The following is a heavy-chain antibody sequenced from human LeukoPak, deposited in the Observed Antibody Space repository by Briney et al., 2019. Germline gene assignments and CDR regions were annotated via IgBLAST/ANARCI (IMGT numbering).Heavy chain of an antibody. CDR3: AGDRGYDSSGYYRDYFDY. V-gene: IGHV3-11*04. CDR1: GISISDNY. J-gene: IGHJ4*02. Sequence: TGGSLRLSCEASGISISDNYMSWIRQAPGKGLEWVSYISYGGRIVYSADSVKGRFTISRDNAKNSVYLQMNSLRAEDTAVYYCAGDRGYDSSGYYRDYFDYWGQGTPVTVSS. CDR2: ISYGGRIV. D-gene: IGHD3-22*01.